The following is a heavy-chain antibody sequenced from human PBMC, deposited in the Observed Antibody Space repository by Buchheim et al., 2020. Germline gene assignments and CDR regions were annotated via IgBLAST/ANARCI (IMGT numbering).Heavy chain of an antibody. J-gene: IGHJ4*02. D-gene: IGHD4-17*01. V-gene: IGHV3-30*18. CDR1: GFTFSSYG. CDR2: ISYDGSNK. CDR3: AKSLQSPTVTTLGCPGDY. Sequence: QVQLVESGGGVVQPGRSLRLSCAASGFTFSSYGMHWVRQAPGKGLEWVAVISYDGSNKYYADSVKGRFTISRDNSKNTLYLQMNSLRAEDTAVYYCAKSLQSPTVTTLGCPGDYWGQGTL.